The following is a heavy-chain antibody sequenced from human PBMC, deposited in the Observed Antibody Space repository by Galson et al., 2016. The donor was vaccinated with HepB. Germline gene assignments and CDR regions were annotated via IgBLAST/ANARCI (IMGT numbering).Heavy chain of an antibody. CDR3: ARRPLSNGFALDV. CDR1: GGSISTSSYY. V-gene: IGHV4-39*01. Sequence: SETLSLTCSVSGGSISTSSYYWAWIRQPPGKGLEWVGNIYYTGSAYYNPSLKSLVTISEDTSKNQCSLKLSSVTASDTAVYYCARRPLSNGFALDVWGQGTTVSVS. D-gene: IGHD2-2*03. CDR2: IYYTGSA. J-gene: IGHJ6*02.